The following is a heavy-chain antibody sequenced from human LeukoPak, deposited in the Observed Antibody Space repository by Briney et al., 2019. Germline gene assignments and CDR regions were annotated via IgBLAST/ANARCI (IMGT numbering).Heavy chain of an antibody. CDR1: GYTFTSYG. D-gene: IGHD3-22*01. CDR3: ARVLADYYDSSGYCDY. CDR2: ISAYNGNT. J-gene: IGHJ4*02. Sequence: GASVKVPYKASGYTFTSYGISWVRQAPGQGLEWMGWISAYNGNTNYAQKLQGRVTMTTDTSTSTAYMELRSLRSDDTAVYYCARVLADYYDSSGYCDYWGQGTLVTVSS. V-gene: IGHV1-18*01.